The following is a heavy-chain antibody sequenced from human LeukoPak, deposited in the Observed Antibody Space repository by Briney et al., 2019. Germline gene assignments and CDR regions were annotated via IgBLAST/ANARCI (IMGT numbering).Heavy chain of an antibody. V-gene: IGHV4-30-4*01. D-gene: IGHD2-21*02. CDR1: GGSVSSGDSY. J-gene: IGHJ3*01. Sequence: PSQTLSLTCTVSGGSVSSGDSYWSWIRRPPGKGLEGVGYIYYSGSTYYNPSLKSRVTILVDMSENQVSLHLSSVTAADTAVYFCAREERGRAAVTGIRWYAFDVWGQGTRVTVSS. CDR2: IYYSGST. CDR3: AREERGRAAVTGIRWYAFDV.